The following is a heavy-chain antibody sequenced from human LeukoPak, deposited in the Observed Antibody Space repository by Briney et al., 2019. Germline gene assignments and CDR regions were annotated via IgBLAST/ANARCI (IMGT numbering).Heavy chain of an antibody. D-gene: IGHD2-2*01. CDR2: IIPIFGTA. V-gene: IGHV1-69*01. CDR1: GGTFSSYA. J-gene: IGHJ3*02. Sequence: GSSVKVSCKASGGTFSSYAISWARQAPGQGLEWMGGIIPIFGTANYAQKFQGRVTITADESTSTAYMELSSLRSEDTAVYYCAAGYCSSTSCYRPGAFDIWGQGTMVTVSS. CDR3: AAGYCSSTSCYRPGAFDI.